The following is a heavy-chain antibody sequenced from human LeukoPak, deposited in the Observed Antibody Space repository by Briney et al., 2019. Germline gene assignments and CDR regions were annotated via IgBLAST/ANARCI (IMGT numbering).Heavy chain of an antibody. CDR2: VSSSSSYI. J-gene: IGHJ5*02. D-gene: IGHD6-6*01. Sequence: GGSPRLSCAASGFTFSSYSMNWVHQAPGKGLEWVSSVSSSSSYIYYADSVKGRFTISRDNAKNSLYLQMNSLRAEDTAVYYCARGSSSRWFDPWGQGTLVTVSS. CDR3: ARGSSSRWFDP. CDR1: GFTFSSYS. V-gene: IGHV3-21*01.